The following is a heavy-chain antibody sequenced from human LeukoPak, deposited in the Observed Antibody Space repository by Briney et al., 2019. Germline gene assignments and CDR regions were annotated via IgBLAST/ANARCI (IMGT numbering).Heavy chain of an antibody. J-gene: IGHJ4*02. CDR1: GGSISSSNW. CDR2: IYHSGST. Sequence: PSETLSLTCAVSGGSISSSNWWSWVRQPPGKGLEWIEEIYHSGSTNYNPSLKSRVTISVDKSKNQFSLKLSSVTAADTAVYYCARVYCSGGSCYPPGFDYWGQGTLVTVSS. CDR3: ARVYCSGGSCYPPGFDY. V-gene: IGHV4-4*02. D-gene: IGHD2-15*01.